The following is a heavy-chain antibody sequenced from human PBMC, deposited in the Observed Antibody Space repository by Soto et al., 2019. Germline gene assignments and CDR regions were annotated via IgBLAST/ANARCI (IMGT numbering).Heavy chain of an antibody. V-gene: IGHV3-48*02. CDR2: ISSSSSTI. J-gene: IGHJ4*02. CDR3: ARGGYSSGWYGGDYFDY. D-gene: IGHD6-19*01. Sequence: GGSLRLSCAASGFTFSSYSMNWVRQAPGKGLEWVSYISSSSSTIYYADSVKGRFTISRDNAKNSLYLQMNSLRDEDTAVYYCARGGYSSGWYGGDYFDYWGQGTLVTVSS. CDR1: GFTFSSYS.